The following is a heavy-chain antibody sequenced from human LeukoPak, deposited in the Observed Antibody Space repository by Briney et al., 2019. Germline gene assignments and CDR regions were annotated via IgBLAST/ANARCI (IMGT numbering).Heavy chain of an antibody. V-gene: IGHV1-18*01. CDR2: ICAYNGKT. D-gene: IGHD4-17*01. J-gene: IGHJ4*02. CDR3: AIDGHNYGVQIYY. CDR1: GYTLTISG. Sequence: ASVKDSSKASGYTLTISGISWVRPAPGQGVEWMGWICAYNGKTNSTQNPQGRDTMSTDTTPSTAYMERRCLRSDDTAVYYWAIDGHNYGVQIYYWGQGTLGTVSS.